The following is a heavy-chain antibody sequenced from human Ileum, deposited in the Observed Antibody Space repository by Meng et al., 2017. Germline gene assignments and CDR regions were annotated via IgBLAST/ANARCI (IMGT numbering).Heavy chain of an antibody. CDR1: GFTFNEYG. CDR2: IDTVGSDT. V-gene: IGHV3-74*01. D-gene: IGHD6-13*01. CDR3: GRGLIGIPGTDF. Sequence: GESLKISCAASGFTFNEYGMSWVRQAPGKGLEWLSHIDTVGSDTTSADSVKGRFTISRDNAKNMLYLQLNSLRAEDTAVYYCGRGLIGIPGTDFWGQGSLVT. J-gene: IGHJ4*02.